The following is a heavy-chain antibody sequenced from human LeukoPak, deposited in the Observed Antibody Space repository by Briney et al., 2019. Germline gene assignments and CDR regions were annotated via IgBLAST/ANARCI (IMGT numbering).Heavy chain of an antibody. V-gene: IGHV1-2*02. D-gene: IGHD6-19*01. J-gene: IGHJ4*02. CDR1: GYSFTGYY. CDR2: INPNSGGT. CDR3: ARDIAVTGNYFDY. Sequence: GASVKVSCKASGYSFTGYYLHWVRQAPGQGLEWMGWINPNSGGTNYVQKFQGRVTMTRDTSISTAYMELSRLRSDDTAAYYCARDIAVTGNYFDYWGQGTLVTVSS.